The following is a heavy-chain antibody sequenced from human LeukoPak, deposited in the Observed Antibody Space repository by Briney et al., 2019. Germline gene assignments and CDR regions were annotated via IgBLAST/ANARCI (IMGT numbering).Heavy chain of an antibody. CDR2: IYSGGST. J-gene: IGHJ4*02. D-gene: IGHD3-22*01. CDR3: ARGGDDSSGYYYGGDDY. Sequence: GGSLRLSCAASGFTVSSNYMSWVRQAPGKGLEWVSVIYSGGSTYYADSVKGRFTISRDNSKNTLYLQMNSLRAEDTAVYYCARGGDDSSGYYYGGDDYWGQGTLVTVSS. V-gene: IGHV3-53*01. CDR1: GFTVSSNY.